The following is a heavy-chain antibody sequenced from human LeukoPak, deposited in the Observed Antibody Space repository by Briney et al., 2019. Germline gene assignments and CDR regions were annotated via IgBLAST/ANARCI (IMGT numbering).Heavy chain of an antibody. D-gene: IGHD6-13*01. J-gene: IGHJ6*02. CDR1: GYTFTDYY. CDR2: INPNSGGT. V-gene: IGHV1-2*02. Sequence: ASVKVSCKASGYTFTDYYMHWVRQAPGQGLEWMVWINPNSGGTNYAQKFQGRVTMTTDTSISTAYMEVSRLRSDDTAVYYCARVRIGQQLDKYYYYAIDVWGQGTTVTVSS. CDR3: ARVRIGQQLDKYYYYAIDV.